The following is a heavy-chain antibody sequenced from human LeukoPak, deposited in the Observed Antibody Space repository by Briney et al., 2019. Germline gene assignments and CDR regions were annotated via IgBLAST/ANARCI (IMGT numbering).Heavy chain of an antibody. J-gene: IGHJ6*02. Sequence: GGSLRLSCAASGFTFSSYGMHWVRQAPGKGLEWVAVIWYDGSNKYYADSMKGRFTISRDNSKNTLYLQMNSLRAEDTAVYYCARDKWYSSSSYYYYYYGMDVWGQGTTVTVSS. D-gene: IGHD6-6*01. CDR2: IWYDGSNK. V-gene: IGHV3-33*01. CDR1: GFTFSSYG. CDR3: ARDKWYSSSSYYYYYYGMDV.